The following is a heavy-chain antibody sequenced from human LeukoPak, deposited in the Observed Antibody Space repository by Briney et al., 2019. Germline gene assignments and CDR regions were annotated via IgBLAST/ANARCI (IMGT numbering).Heavy chain of an antibody. Sequence: SVKVSCKASGGTFSSYAISWVRQAPGQGLEWMGRIIPIFGTANYAQKFQGRVTITTDESTSTAYMELSSLRSEDTAVYYCARGGSITSVKLRSNWFDPWGQGTLVTVSS. CDR3: ARGGSITSVKLRSNWFDP. CDR1: GGTFSSYA. J-gene: IGHJ5*02. V-gene: IGHV1-69*05. D-gene: IGHD3-3*01. CDR2: IIPIFGTA.